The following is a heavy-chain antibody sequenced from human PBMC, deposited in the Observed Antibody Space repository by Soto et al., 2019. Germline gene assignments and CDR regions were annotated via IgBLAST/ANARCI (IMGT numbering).Heavy chain of an antibody. CDR3: AKLGFPYSYGYLFEY. CDR2: ISASGGST. Sequence: GGSLRLSCAASGFTFSTYAMTWVRQAPGKGLEWVSAISASGGSTYYADSVKGRFTISRDNSKNTLYLQMNSLRVEDTAVYYCAKLGFPYSYGYLFEYWGKGTLVPVAS. V-gene: IGHV3-23*01. CDR1: GFTFSTYA. J-gene: IGHJ4*02. D-gene: IGHD5-18*01.